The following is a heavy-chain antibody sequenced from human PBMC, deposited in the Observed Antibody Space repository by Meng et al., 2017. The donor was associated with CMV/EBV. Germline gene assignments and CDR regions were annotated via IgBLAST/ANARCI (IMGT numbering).Heavy chain of an antibody. CDR1: GMNFGDAW. CDR3: THHGGGLQFGTDDF. CDR2: TRSKKSGGTI. J-gene: IGHJ4*02. Sequence: GMNFGDAWMNWGRQVPGKGLEWVGLTRSKKSGGTIDYAAPVKGRFTISRDDSQNMLYLQMSSLKTDDTAVYFCTHHGGGLQFGTDDFWGQGTLVTVSS. D-gene: IGHD5-24*01. V-gene: IGHV3-15*07.